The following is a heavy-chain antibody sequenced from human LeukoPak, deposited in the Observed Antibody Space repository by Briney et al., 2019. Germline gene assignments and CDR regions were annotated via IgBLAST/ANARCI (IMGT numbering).Heavy chain of an antibody. Sequence: SETLSLTCAVYGGSFSGYYWSWIRQPPGKGLEWIGEINHSGSTNYNPSLKSRVTISVDTSKNQFSLKLSSVTAADTAVYYCARRISGWRLLYLDYWGQGTLVTVSS. CDR2: INHSGST. CDR1: GGSFSGYY. D-gene: IGHD6-19*01. CDR3: ARRISGWRLLYLDY. V-gene: IGHV4-34*01. J-gene: IGHJ4*02.